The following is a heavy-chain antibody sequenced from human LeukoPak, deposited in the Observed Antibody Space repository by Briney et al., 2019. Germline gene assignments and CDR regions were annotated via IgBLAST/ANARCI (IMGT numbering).Heavy chain of an antibody. CDR2: ISWNGDHV. J-gene: IGHJ4*02. V-gene: IGHV3-9*01. Sequence: PGGSLRLSCAASGLTFDAYAMHWVRQVPGKGLEWVAGISWNGDHVAYVDALKGRFTISRDNAKNSLYLQMDSLTDEDTALYCCAKDVSDYVWGNYRHFDSWGQGSLVTVSS. CDR1: GLTFDAYA. D-gene: IGHD3-16*02. CDR3: AKDVSDYVWGNYRHFDS.